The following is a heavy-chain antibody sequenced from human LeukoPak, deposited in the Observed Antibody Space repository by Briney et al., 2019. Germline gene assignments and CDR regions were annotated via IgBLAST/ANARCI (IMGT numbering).Heavy chain of an antibody. V-gene: IGHV3-53*01. J-gene: IGHJ1*01. CDR1: GFSVSSNY. Sequence: PGGSLRLSCAASGFSVSSNYMSWVRQAPGKGLEWVSVIYSGGSTYYADSVKGRFTISRDNSKNTLYLQMKSLRAEDTAVYYCARTDETAPAEDFQHWGLGTLVTVSS. D-gene: IGHD2-21*02. CDR2: IYSGGST. CDR3: ARTDETAPAEDFQH.